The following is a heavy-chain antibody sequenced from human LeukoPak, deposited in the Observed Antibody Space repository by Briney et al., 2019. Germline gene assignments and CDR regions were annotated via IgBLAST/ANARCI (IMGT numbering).Heavy chain of an antibody. CDR3: ARGGDCSGGSCYRFDY. D-gene: IGHD2-15*01. CDR2: IYTSGST. Sequence: PSETLSLTCTVSGGSISSYYWSWIRQPAGKGLEWIGRIYTSGSTNYNPSLKSRVTMSVDTSKNQFSLKLSSVTAADTAVYYCARGGDCSGGSCYRFDYWGQGALVTVSS. V-gene: IGHV4-4*07. CDR1: GGSISSYY. J-gene: IGHJ4*02.